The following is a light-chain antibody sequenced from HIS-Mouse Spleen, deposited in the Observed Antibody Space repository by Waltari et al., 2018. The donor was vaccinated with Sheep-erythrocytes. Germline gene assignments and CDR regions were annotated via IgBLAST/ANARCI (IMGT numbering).Light chain of an antibody. J-gene: IGKJ1*01. CDR3: MQALQTPWT. CDR2: LGS. CDR1: QSLLHSNGYNY. V-gene: IGKV2-28*01. Sequence: DIVMTQSPLSLPVTPGEPASISCRSSQSLLHSNGYNYLDWYLQKQGQSPQLLIYLGSNRASGVPDRFSGSGSGTDFTLKISRVDAEDVGVYYCMQALQTPWTFGQGTKVEIK.